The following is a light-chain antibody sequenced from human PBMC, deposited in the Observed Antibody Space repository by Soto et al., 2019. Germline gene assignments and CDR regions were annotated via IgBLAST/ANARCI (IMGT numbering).Light chain of an antibody. CDR2: EVS. CDR3: SSYTTTRTLV. V-gene: IGLV2-14*01. J-gene: IGLJ2*01. Sequence: QSVLTQPASVSGSPGQSITISCTGTSSDVGAYNYVSWYQQHPGKVPKLMISEVSNRPSGVSNRFSGSKSGNTASLTISGLQAEDEADYYCSSYTTTRTLVFGGGTKLTVL. CDR1: SSDVGAYNY.